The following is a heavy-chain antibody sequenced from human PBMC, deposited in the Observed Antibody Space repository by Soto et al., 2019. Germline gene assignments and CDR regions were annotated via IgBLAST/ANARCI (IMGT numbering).Heavy chain of an antibody. Sequence: QITLKESGPTLVKPTQTLTLTCTFSGFSVSTSGVGVAWIRQPPGKALEWLALIYWDDDERYSPFLQSRVTITKDTTNNQVVLTMTNMDPVDTATYYCAHKGGRGAAMDVWGQGTTVTVSS. CDR3: AHKGGRGAAMDV. D-gene: IGHD2-15*01. CDR2: IYWDDDE. J-gene: IGHJ6*02. CDR1: GFSVSTSGVG. V-gene: IGHV2-5*02.